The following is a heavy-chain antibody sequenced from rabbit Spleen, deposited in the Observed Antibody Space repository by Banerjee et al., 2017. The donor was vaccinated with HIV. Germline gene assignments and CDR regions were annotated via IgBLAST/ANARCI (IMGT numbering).Heavy chain of an antibody. Sequence: QEQLVESGGGLVQPEGSLTLTCTASGFSFSSRYYMCWVRQAPGKGLEWIACIYAGSSGNTYYASWAKGRFTISKTSSTTVTLQMTSLTAADTATYFCARETSSGWGVVSYYFNLWGPGTLVTVS. CDR2: IYAGSSGNT. CDR3: ARETSSGWGVVSYYFNL. CDR1: GFSFSSRYY. D-gene: IGHD4-1*01. J-gene: IGHJ4*01. V-gene: IGHV1S45*01.